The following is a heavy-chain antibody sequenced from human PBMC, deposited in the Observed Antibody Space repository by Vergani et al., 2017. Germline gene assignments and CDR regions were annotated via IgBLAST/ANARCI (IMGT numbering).Heavy chain of an antibody. CDR1: GFTFSSYG. J-gene: IGHJ4*02. Sequence: QVQLVESGGGVVQPGRSLRLSCAASGFTFSSYGMHWVRQAPGKGLEWVAVISYDGSNKYYADSVKGRFTISRDNSKNTLYLQMNSLRAEDTAVYYCAKDGGDYGDYVIYWGQGTLVTVSS. CDR3: AKDGGDYGDYVIY. V-gene: IGHV3-30*18. D-gene: IGHD4-17*01. CDR2: ISYDGSNK.